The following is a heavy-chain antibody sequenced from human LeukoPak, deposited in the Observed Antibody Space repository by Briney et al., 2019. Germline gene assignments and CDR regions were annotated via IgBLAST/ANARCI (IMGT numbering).Heavy chain of an antibody. CDR3: ANTRGGWLQLLGGGPFDY. CDR1: GGSISSSSYY. CDR2: IYYSGST. Sequence: PSETLSLTCTVSGGSISSSSYYWGWIRQPPGKGLEWIGSIYYSGSTYYNPALKSRVTISVDTSKNQFSLKLSSVTAAHTAVYYCANTRGGWLQLLGGGPFDYWGQGTLVTVSS. J-gene: IGHJ4*02. D-gene: IGHD5-24*01. V-gene: IGHV4-39*07.